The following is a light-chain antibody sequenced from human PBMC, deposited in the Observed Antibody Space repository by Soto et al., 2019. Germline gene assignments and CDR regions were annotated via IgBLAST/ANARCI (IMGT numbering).Light chain of an antibody. V-gene: IGKV1-39*01. J-gene: IGKJ2*01. Sequence: DIQMTQSPSSLSASVRDTVTITCRASQSISVHLNWYQQKPGEVPKLLIYAASNLHSGVPSRFSGSGSETDFALTIISLQPEAFATYYCHQSYITPYPFGQGTRREI. CDR3: HQSYITPYP. CDR2: AAS. CDR1: QSISVH.